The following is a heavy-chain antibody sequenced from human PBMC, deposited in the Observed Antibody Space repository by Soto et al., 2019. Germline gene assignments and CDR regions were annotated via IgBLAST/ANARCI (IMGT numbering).Heavy chain of an antibody. CDR2: ISYDGSNK. CDR3: ENDGTSYYYYYMDV. CDR1: GFTFSSYG. Sequence: GGSLRLSCAASGFTFSSYGMHWVRQAPGKGLEWVAVISYDGSNKYYADSVKGRFTISRDNSKNTLYLQMNSLRAEDTAVYYCENDGTSYYYYYMDVWGKGTTVTVSS. J-gene: IGHJ6*03. V-gene: IGHV3-30*18.